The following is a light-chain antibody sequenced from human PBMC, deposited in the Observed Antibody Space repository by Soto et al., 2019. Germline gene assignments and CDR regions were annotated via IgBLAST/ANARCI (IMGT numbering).Light chain of an antibody. CDR2: DVS. Sequence: QSVLTQPRSVSGSPGQSVTISCTGTSSDVGGYNYVSWYQQHPGKAPKLMIYDVSKRPSGVPDRFFGSKSGNTASLTISVLQAEDEADYYCCSYAGSYTVVFGGGTKLTVL. J-gene: IGLJ2*01. V-gene: IGLV2-11*01. CDR3: CSYAGSYTVV. CDR1: SSDVGGYNY.